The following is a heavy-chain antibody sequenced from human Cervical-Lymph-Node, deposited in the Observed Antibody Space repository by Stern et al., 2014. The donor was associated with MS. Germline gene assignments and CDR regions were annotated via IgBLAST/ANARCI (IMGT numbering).Heavy chain of an antibody. CDR2: IIPSFATS. Sequence: VQLVESGAEVRKPGSSVKVSCKASGGTFSSCGVYWLRQAPGQGLEWLGGIIPSFATSNYAQTFRGRVTFTADVSTSTVYMELSSLRSDDTAVYYCAREFYDSSGFYFDYWGQGTLVTVSS. J-gene: IGHJ4*02. D-gene: IGHD3-22*01. CDR1: GGTFSSCG. V-gene: IGHV1-69*01. CDR3: AREFYDSSGFYFDY.